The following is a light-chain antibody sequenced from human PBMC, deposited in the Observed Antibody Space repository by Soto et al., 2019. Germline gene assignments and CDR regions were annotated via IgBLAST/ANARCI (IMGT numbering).Light chain of an antibody. V-gene: IGKV3-20*01. Sequence: EIVLTQSPGTLSLSPGERATLSCRASQSVSSSYLAGYQQKPGQAPRLLIYGASSRATGIPDRFSGSGSGTDFTLTISRLETEEFAVYYCQQYGSSPRTFGQGTKLEIK. CDR1: QSVSSSY. J-gene: IGKJ2*01. CDR3: QQYGSSPRT. CDR2: GAS.